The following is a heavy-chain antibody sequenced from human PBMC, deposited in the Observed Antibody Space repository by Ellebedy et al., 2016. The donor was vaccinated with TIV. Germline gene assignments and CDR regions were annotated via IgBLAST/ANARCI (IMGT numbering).Heavy chain of an antibody. V-gene: IGHV4-39*07. J-gene: IGHJ4*02. CDR3: ARLGYSYGYYY. Sequence: MPSETLSLTCTVSGGSISSSSYYWSWIRQPPGKGLEWIGEINHSGSTNYNPSLKSRVTVSVDTSKNQFSLKLSSVTAADTAVYYCARLGYSYGYYYWGQGTLVTVSS. CDR1: GGSISSSSYY. CDR2: INHSGST. D-gene: IGHD5-18*01.